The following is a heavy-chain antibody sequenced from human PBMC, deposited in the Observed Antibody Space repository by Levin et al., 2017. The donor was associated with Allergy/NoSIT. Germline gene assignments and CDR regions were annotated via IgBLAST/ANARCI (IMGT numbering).Heavy chain of an antibody. J-gene: IGHJ3*01. CDR2: ISSDTITK. CDR1: EFSFNSYS. CDR3: AGYAVANTGSYRAFNI. Sequence: LAGGSLRLSCAASEFSFNSYSMNWVRQAPGKGLEWISHISSDTITKYYADSVKGRFTISRDSAKNSMYLQMNFLRDEDTAVYYCAGYAVANTGSYRAFNIWGQGTKVTVSS. V-gene: IGHV3-48*02. D-gene: IGHD3-16*02.